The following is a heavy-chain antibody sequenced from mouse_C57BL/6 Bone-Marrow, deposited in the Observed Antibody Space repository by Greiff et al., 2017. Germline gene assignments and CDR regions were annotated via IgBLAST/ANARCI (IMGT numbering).Heavy chain of an antibody. Sequence: QVQLQQSGAELVMPGASVKLSCKASGYTFTSYWMHWVKQRPGQGLEWIGEIDPSDSYTNYNQKFKGKSALTVDKSSSTAYMQLSSLTSEDSAVYYSARGGGLRFDYWGQGTTLTVSS. J-gene: IGHJ2*01. D-gene: IGHD2-4*01. V-gene: IGHV1-69*01. CDR3: ARGGGLRFDY. CDR2: IDPSDSYT. CDR1: GYTFTSYW.